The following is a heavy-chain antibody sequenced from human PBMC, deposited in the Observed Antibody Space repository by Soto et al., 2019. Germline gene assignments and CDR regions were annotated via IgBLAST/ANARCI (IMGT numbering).Heavy chain of an antibody. J-gene: IGHJ4*02. Sequence: SETLSLTCTVSGGSISSGDYYWSWIRQPPGKGLEWIGYIYYSGSTYYNPSLKSRVTISVDTSKNQFSLKLSSVTAADTAVYYCARDLYDFWSGYPRYYFDYWGQGTLVTVSS. V-gene: IGHV4-30-4*01. CDR2: IYYSGST. CDR3: ARDLYDFWSGYPRYYFDY. D-gene: IGHD3-3*01. CDR1: GGSISSGDYY.